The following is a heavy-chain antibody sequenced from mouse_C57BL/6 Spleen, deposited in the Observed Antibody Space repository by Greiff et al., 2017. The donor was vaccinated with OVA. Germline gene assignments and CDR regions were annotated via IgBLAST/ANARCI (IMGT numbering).Heavy chain of an antibody. D-gene: IGHD1-1*01. V-gene: IGHV3-6*01. CDR3: ARESIYYYGSSYDWFAY. CDR1: GYSITSGYY. CDR2: IRYDGSN. J-gene: IGHJ3*01. Sequence: EVHLVESGPGLVKPSQSLSLTCSVTGYSITSGYYWNWIRQFPGNKLEWMGYIRYDGSNNYNPSLKNRISITRDTSKNQFFLKLNSVTTEDTATYYCARESIYYYGSSYDWFAYWGQGTLVTGSA.